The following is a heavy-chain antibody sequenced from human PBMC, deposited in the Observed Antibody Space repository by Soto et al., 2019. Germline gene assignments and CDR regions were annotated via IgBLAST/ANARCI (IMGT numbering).Heavy chain of an antibody. J-gene: IGHJ6*02. CDR1: GGSISSNSYY. Sequence: QLQLQESGPGLVKPSETLSLTCTVSGGSISSNSYYWAWIRQPPGKGLEWIGNIYYSGTTYYNPSRKGRVTISVDTSKNQCSLKLSSVTAADTAVYYCARHKGGYYSGVDVWGQGTTVTVSS. D-gene: IGHD3-16*01. CDR2: IYYSGTT. CDR3: ARHKGGYYSGVDV. V-gene: IGHV4-39*01.